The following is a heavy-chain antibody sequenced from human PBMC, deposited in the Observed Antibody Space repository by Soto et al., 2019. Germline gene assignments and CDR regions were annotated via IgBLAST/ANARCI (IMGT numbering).Heavy chain of an antibody. Sequence: VSAKLSSKASGDTFTSYGRRSPRQAPGQGLEWMGKINPSGDSRNYAQKLQGRVTITRDTSTSTVYMDLSSLRYEDTAVYFCARRFSCGLDYRGQGTLVTVSS. J-gene: IGHJ4*02. CDR1: GDTFTSYG. CDR3: ARRFSCGLDY. CDR2: INPSGDSR. V-gene: IGHV1-46*01. D-gene: IGHD2-2*01.